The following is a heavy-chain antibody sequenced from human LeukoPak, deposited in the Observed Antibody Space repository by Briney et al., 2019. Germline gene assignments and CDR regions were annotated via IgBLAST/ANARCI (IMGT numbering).Heavy chain of an antibody. V-gene: IGHV3-64D*06. CDR1: GFTFSSFA. D-gene: IGHD6-13*01. CDR2: ITTNGGST. CDR3: VKVAAAGIGAFDI. J-gene: IGHJ3*02. Sequence: PVGSLRLSCSASGFTFSSFAMHWVRQAPGKGPEYISAITTNGGSTYYVDSVRGRFTISRDNSKNTVYPQLSSLRAEDTAVCYCVKVAAAGIGAFDIWGQGTMVTVAS.